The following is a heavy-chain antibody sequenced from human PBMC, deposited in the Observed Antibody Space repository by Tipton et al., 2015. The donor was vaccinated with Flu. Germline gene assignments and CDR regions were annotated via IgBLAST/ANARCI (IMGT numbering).Heavy chain of an antibody. CDR3: ARRDYSNYVSEPHKWLDT. J-gene: IGHJ5*01. CDR1: GDSIGSNYY. V-gene: IGHV4-38-2*01. Sequence: TLSLTCSVSGDSIGSNYYWGWIRQPPGGGLEWIGNAHRSGNAYYNPSLKSRVAISVDTSKNQFSLKLTYVTAADTAVYHCARRDYSNYVSEPHKWLDTWGKGNLVTVSS. CDR2: AHRSGNA. D-gene: IGHD4-11*01.